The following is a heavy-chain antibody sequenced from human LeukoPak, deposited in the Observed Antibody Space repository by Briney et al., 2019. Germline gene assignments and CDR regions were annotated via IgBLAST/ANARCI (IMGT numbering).Heavy chain of an antibody. CDR1: GGSISSYY. CDR3: ARHHIVGALGWFDP. Sequence: MPSETLSLTCTVSGGSISSYYWSWIRQPPGKGLEWRGNIYYSGSTKYNPSLKSRVTITVDTSKNQFSLKLSSVTAADTAVYYCARHHIVGALGWFDPWGQGTLVTASS. CDR2: IYYSGST. V-gene: IGHV4-59*08. D-gene: IGHD1-26*01. J-gene: IGHJ5*02.